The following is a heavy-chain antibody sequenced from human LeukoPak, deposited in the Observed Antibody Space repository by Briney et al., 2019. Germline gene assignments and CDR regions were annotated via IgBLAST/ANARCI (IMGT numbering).Heavy chain of an antibody. CDR2: IYHSGST. D-gene: IGHD6-25*01. CDR3: ARDLWSSGRNFDY. Sequence: PSETLSLTCTVSGYSISSGYYWGWIRQPPGKGLGWIGSIYHSGSTYYNPSLKSRVTISVDTSKNQFSLKLSSVTAADTAVYYCARDLWSSGRNFDYWGQGTLVTVSS. J-gene: IGHJ4*02. V-gene: IGHV4-38-2*02. CDR1: GYSISSGYY.